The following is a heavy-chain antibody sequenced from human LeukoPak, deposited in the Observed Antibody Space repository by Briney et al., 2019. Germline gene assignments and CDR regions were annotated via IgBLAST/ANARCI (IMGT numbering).Heavy chain of an antibody. V-gene: IGHV1-18*01. CDR2: ISAYNGNT. Sequence: GASVKVSCKASGYTFISYGISWVRQAPGQGLEWMGWISAYNGNTNYAQKLQGRVTMTTDTSTSTAYMELRSLRSDDTAVYYCARVSSSQYYYYGMDVWGQGTTVTVSS. D-gene: IGHD6-13*01. CDR3: ARVSSSQYYYYGMDV. J-gene: IGHJ6*02. CDR1: GYTFISYG.